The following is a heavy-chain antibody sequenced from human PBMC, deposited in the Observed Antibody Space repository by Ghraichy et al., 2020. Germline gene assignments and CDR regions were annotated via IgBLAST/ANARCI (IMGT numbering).Heavy chain of an antibody. Sequence: GGSLRLSCAASGFTFSSYWMSWVRQAPGKGLEWVANIKQDGSEKYYVDSVKGRFTISRDNAKNSLYLQMNSLRAEDTAVYYCERDMGRWVAGTYFDYWGQGTLVTVSS. CDR3: ERDMGRWVAGTYFDY. J-gene: IGHJ4*02. CDR1: GFTFSSYW. D-gene: IGHD6-19*01. CDR2: IKQDGSEK. V-gene: IGHV3-7*03.